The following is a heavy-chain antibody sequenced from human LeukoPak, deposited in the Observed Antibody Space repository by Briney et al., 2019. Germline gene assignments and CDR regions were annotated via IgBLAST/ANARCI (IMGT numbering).Heavy chain of an antibody. CDR2: IYPADSDT. CDR3: ARGYYDIFQHPWEV. CDR1: GYIITSCW. D-gene: IGHD3-9*01. J-gene: IGHJ4*02. Sequence: GALLLICSTSSGYIITSCWNGCVRQMPEEGEEWSSIIYPADSDTRYSPSFQGQVYISADKSISTAYLQWSSFKASDTAMYYCARGYYDIFQHPWEVWGQGTLVTVSS. V-gene: IGHV5-51*01.